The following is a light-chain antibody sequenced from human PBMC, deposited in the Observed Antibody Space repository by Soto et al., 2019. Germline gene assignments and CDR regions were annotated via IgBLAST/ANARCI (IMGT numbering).Light chain of an antibody. Sequence: EIVLTQSPGTLSLSPGDRATLSCRASQSVNSNYLAWYQHKPGQAPRLLIYGASSRATGVSDRLSGSGSGTDFTLTVSRLEPEDFAVYYCQQYGTSPPYTFGQGTKLEIK. CDR3: QQYGTSPPYT. V-gene: IGKV3-20*01. CDR1: QSVNSNY. J-gene: IGKJ2*01. CDR2: GAS.